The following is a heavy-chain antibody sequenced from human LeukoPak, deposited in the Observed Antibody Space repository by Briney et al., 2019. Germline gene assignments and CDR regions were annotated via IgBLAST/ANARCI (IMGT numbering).Heavy chain of an antibody. CDR2: INDTGIT. D-gene: IGHD2-21*02. CDR1: GGSFNYY. CDR3: AKSLYCGDDCF. J-gene: IGHJ3*01. V-gene: IGHV4-34*01. Sequence: SETLSLTCAVYGGSFNYYWSWIRQPPGKGLEWIGEINDTGITKYNPSLKSRVSISVDTSKNQFSLKLTSVTAADTAIYYCAKSLYCGDDCFWGPGTMVTVS.